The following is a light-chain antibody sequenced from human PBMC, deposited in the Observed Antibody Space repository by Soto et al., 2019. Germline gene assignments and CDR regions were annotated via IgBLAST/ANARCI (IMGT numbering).Light chain of an antibody. Sequence: EIRMTQSPATLSVTPGESATLSCRASQTISSSNLAWYQQKPGQAPRLLIYGASSRATGIPARFSGSESGTDFILTISSLEPEDSGVYYCQQRNDWVTFGGGTKVDI. CDR2: GAS. CDR1: QTISSSN. V-gene: IGKV3D-20*02. J-gene: IGKJ4*01. CDR3: QQRNDWVT.